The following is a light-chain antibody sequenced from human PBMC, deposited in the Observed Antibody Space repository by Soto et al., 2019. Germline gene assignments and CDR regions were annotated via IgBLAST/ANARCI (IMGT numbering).Light chain of an antibody. J-gene: IGKJ5*01. CDR1: QGVTTN. Sequence: MTQSPASLSVSPGERVTLSCRAGQGVTTNFAWYQQKPGKAPNLLIYVASSLQSEVPSRFSGSGSGTDFTLTITSLQPEDFATYYCQQSYGTPIIFGQGTRLEI. CDR3: QQSYGTPII. CDR2: VAS. V-gene: IGKV1-39*01.